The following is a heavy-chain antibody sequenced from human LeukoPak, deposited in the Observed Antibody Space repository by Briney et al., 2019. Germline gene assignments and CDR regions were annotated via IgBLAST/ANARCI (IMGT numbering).Heavy chain of an antibody. CDR1: GFTFSSYS. CDR2: ITSSGSTI. Sequence: GGSLRLSCAASGFTFSSYSMNWVRQAPGKGLEWISYITSSGSTIYYTDSVKGRFTVSRDNAKNSLYLQMNSLRAEDTAVYFCARHIEAATALHYWGQGTLVTVSS. V-gene: IGHV3-48*04. J-gene: IGHJ4*02. CDR3: ARHIEAATALHY. D-gene: IGHD2-21*01.